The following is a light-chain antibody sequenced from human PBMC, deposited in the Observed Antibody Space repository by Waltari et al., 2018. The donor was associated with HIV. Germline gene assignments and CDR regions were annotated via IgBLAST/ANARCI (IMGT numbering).Light chain of an antibody. CDR3: LQDGSFPLT. Sequence: AIQMTQSPSSLSASVGDRVTITCRASQGIGNDLGWYQQKPGQAPKALIYAASSLQTAIPSRFSGRRSGTDFTLTISSLQTEDSATYYCLQDGSFPLTFGPGTKVDV. J-gene: IGKJ3*01. CDR2: AAS. CDR1: QGIGND. V-gene: IGKV1-6*02.